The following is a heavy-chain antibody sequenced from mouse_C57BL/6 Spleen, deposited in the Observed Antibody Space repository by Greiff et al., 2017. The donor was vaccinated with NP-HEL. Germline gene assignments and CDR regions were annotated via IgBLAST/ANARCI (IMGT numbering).Heavy chain of an antibody. V-gene: IGHV1-22*01. CDR1: GYTFTDYN. CDR3: ARENYGSPFWYFDV. D-gene: IGHD1-1*01. CDR2: INPNNGGT. J-gene: IGHJ1*03. Sequence: EVQLQQSGPELVKPGASVKMSCKASGYTFTDYNMHWVKQSHGKSLEWIGYINPNNGGTSYNQKFKGKATLTVNKSSSTAYMELRSLTSEYSAVYYCARENYGSPFWYFDVWGTGTPVTVSS.